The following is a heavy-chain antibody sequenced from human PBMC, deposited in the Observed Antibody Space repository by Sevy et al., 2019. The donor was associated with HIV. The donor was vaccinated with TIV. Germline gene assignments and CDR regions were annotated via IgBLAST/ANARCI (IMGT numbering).Heavy chain of an antibody. Sequence: GGSLRLSCAASGFTFSIYATHWVRQAPGKGLEWVAVISYDGSKRYYVDSVKGRFTISRDNSKDTLYLQMNSLRPEDTAVYYCARDLPSAVTDPFDYYGMDVRGQGTTVTVSS. J-gene: IGHJ6*02. V-gene: IGHV3-30*04. CDR3: ARDLPSAVTDPFDYYGMDV. CDR2: ISYDGSKR. CDR1: GFTFSIYA. D-gene: IGHD2-21*02.